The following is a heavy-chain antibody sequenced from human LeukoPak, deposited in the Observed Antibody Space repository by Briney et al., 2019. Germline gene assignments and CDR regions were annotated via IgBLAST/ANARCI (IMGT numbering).Heavy chain of an antibody. CDR1: GFTFSSYG. D-gene: IGHD2-15*01. J-gene: IGHJ6*03. CDR3: ARNGAPGYCSGGSCHYYYYYMDV. V-gene: IGHV3-23*01. CDR2: ISGSGGST. Sequence: AGGSLRLSCAASGFTFSSYGMSWVRQAPGKGLEWVSAISGSGGSTYYADSVKGRFTISRDNAKNSLYLQMNSLRAEDTAVYYCARNGAPGYCSGGSCHYYYYYMDVWGKGTTVTVSS.